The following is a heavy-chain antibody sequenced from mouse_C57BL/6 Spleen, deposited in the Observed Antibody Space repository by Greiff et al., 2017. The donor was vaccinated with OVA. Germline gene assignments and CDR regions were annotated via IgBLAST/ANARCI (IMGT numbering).Heavy chain of an antibody. D-gene: IGHD2-1*01. CDR2: ISSGSSTI. CDR1: GFTFSDYG. V-gene: IGHV5-17*01. J-gene: IGHJ4*01. Sequence: EVQLQQSGGGLVKPGGSLKLSCAASGFTFSDYGMHWVRQAPEKGLEWVAYISSGSSTIYYADTVKGRFTISRDNAKNTLFLQMTSLRSEDTAMYYCARRYGNFYYAMDYWGQGTSVTVSS. CDR3: ARRYGNFYYAMDY.